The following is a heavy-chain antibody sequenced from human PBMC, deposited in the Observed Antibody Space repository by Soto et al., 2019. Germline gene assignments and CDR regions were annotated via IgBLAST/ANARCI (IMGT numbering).Heavy chain of an antibody. CDR2: ISSGSGRSYT. J-gene: IGHJ2*01. V-gene: IGHV3-21*01. CDR3: ARSDQTYWYFDL. Sequence: AGGSLRPSCAASGFTFSSYAMNWVRQAPGKGLEWVSSISSGSGRSYTNYADSVKGRFTISRDNADNSLYLQINSLRVEDTAVYYCARSDQTYWYFDLWGRGTLVTVSS. CDR1: GFTFSSYA.